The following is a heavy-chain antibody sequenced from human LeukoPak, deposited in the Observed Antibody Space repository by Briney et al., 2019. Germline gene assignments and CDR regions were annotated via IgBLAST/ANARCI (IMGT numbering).Heavy chain of an antibody. CDR3: AELGITMIGGV. J-gene: IGHJ6*04. D-gene: IGHD3-10*02. CDR2: ISSSSSTI. Sequence: GGSPRLSCTASGFSFSNVWMSWVRQAPGKGLEWVSYISSSSSTIYYADSVKGRFTISRDNAKNSLYLQMNSPRAEDTAVYYCAELGITMIGGVWGKGTTVTISS. V-gene: IGHV3-48*04. CDR1: GFSFSNVW.